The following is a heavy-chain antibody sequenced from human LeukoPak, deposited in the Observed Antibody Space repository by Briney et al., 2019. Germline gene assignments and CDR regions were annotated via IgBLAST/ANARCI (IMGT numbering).Heavy chain of an antibody. CDR3: ARSGYSSGWLLDY. Sequence: SETLSLTCSVSGGSISSSSYYWGWIRQPPGKGLEWIGSIYYSGSTNYNPSLKSRVTISVDTSKNQFSLKLSSVTAADTAVYYCARSGYSSGWLLDYWGQGTLVTVSS. V-gene: IGHV4-39*07. D-gene: IGHD6-19*01. CDR1: GGSISSSSYY. CDR2: IYYSGST. J-gene: IGHJ4*02.